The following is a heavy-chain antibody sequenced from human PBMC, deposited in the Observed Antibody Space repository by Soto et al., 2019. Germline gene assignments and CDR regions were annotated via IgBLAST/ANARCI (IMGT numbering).Heavy chain of an antibody. V-gene: IGHV3-74*01. CDR1: GFTLSGRS. CDR3: ARGWFGPDV. J-gene: IGHJ6*04. CDR2: IDNTGTDS. Sequence: EVQLVESGGGLVQPGGSLRLSCAASGFTLSGRSMHWVRQAPGKGLVWVSGIDNTGTDSTYADSVKGRFTSSRDNAKNMLFRKMSRLRVEDTAGYYCARGWFGPDVWGKGTTVTVSS. D-gene: IGHD3-10*01.